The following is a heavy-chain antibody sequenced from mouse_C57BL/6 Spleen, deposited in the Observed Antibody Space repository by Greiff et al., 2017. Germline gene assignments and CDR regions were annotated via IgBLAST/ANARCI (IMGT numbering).Heavy chain of an antibody. V-gene: IGHV1-63*01. D-gene: IGHD2-4*01. Sequence: LVESGAELVRPGTSVKMSCKASGYTFTNYWIGWAKQRPGHGLEWIGDIYPGGGYTNYNEKFKGKATLTADKSSSTAYMQFSSLTSEDSAFYYCARYDYYFDYWGQGTTLTVSS. CDR3: ARYDYYFDY. CDR1: GYTFTNYW. J-gene: IGHJ2*01. CDR2: IYPGGGYT.